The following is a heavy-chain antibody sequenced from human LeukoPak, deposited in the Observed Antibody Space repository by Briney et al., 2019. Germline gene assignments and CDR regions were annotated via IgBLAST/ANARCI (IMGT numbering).Heavy chain of an antibody. D-gene: IGHD1-1*01. CDR1: GFTFSRNW. CDR3: TRGYNTASLD. Sequence: GGSLRLSCVASGFTFSRNWLHWVRQVPGKGLVWVSRINTDGSTTNYADSVKGRFTISRDNTKNTLYLQMNRLRAEDSAVYFCTRGYNTASLDWGQGTRITVAS. J-gene: IGHJ4*02. V-gene: IGHV3-74*01. CDR2: INTDGSTT.